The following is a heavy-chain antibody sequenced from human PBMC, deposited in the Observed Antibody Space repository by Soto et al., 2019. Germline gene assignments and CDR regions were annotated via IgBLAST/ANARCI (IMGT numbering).Heavy chain of an antibody. V-gene: IGHV3-11*01. CDR2: ISSSGSTI. CDR1: GFTFSDYY. D-gene: IGHD3-3*01. Sequence: GGSPRLSCAASGFTFSDYYMSWIRQAPGKGLEWVSYISSSGSTIYYADSVKGRFTISRDNAKNSLYLQMNSLRAEDTAVYYCARVERGITIFGVVIPPFDYWGQGTLVTVSS. J-gene: IGHJ4*02. CDR3: ARVERGITIFGVVIPPFDY.